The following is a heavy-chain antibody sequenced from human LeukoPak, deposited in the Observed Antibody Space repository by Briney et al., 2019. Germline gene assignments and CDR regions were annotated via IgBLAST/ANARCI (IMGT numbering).Heavy chain of an antibody. V-gene: IGHV3-64*01. CDR2: ISSNGGST. D-gene: IGHD2-15*01. CDR1: GFTFSSYA. CDR3: ARDWGSRGSPGYFDY. J-gene: IGHJ4*02. Sequence: PGGSLRLSCAASGFTFSSYAMHWVRQAPGKGLEYVSAISSNGGSTYYANSVKGRFTISRDNSKNTLYLQMGSLRAEDMAVYYCARDWGSRGSPGYFDYWGQGTLVTVSS.